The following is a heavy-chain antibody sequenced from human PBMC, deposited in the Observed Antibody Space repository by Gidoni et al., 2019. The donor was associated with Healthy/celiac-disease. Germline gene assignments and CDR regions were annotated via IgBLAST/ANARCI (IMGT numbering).Heavy chain of an antibody. D-gene: IGHD2-2*01. CDR1: GFTFSSYA. Sequence: EVQLLESGGGLVQPGGSLRLSCAASGFTFSSYAMSWVRQAPGKGLEWVSAISGSGGSTSYADSVKGRFTISRDNSKNTLYLQMNSLRAEDTAVYYCAKDGRGLGSTSCYFAYWGQGTLVTVSS. V-gene: IGHV3-23*01. CDR2: ISGSGGST. CDR3: AKDGRGLGSTSCYFAY. J-gene: IGHJ4*02.